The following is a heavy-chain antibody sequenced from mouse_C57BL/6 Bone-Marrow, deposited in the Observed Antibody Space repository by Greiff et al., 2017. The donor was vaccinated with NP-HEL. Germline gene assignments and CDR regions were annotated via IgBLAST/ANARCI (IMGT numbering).Heavy chain of an antibody. CDR2: YPGSGNTY. V-gene: IGHV1-83*01. CDR1: YTFTDYYM. J-gene: IGHJ2*01. CDR3: RKLGPYYFDY. Sequence: VQLVESGPELVKPGASVKMSCKASGYTFTDYYMHWVKQKPGKGLEWIGEIYPGSGNTYYNEKFKGKATLTADTSSSTAYMQLSSLTSEDSAVYFCARKLGPYYFDYWGQGTTLTVSS. D-gene: IGHD4-1*01.